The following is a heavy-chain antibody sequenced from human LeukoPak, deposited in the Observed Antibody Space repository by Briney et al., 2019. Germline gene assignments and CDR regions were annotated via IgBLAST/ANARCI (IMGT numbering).Heavy chain of an antibody. CDR2: IYSGGST. CDR1: GCTVSSNY. V-gene: IGHV3-53*01. D-gene: IGHD3-3*01. CDR3: ARDGEYDFPGYYYGMDV. J-gene: IGHJ6*02. Sequence: GGSLRLSCAASGCTVSSNYMSWVREAPGKGLEWVSVIYSGGSTYYADSVKGRFTISRDNSKNTLYLQMNSLRAEDTAVYYCARDGEYDFPGYYYGMDVWGQGTTVTVSS.